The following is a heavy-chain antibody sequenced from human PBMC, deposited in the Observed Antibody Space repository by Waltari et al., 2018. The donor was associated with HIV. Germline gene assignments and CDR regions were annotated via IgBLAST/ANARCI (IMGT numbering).Heavy chain of an antibody. CDR3: TSLAGSSDWRGDY. D-gene: IGHD6-25*01. Sequence: EVQLVESGGGSIQPGGSLRLSCAASGFTFSDFWMHWVGQAPGKGLVWVSSINRDGRSTMNASSVKGRFTISRDNDKNTLFLQMNSLRDDDTAVYYCTSLAGSSDWRGDYWGQGTLVTVSS. CDR2: INRDGRST. J-gene: IGHJ4*02. V-gene: IGHV3-74*03. CDR1: GFTFSDFW.